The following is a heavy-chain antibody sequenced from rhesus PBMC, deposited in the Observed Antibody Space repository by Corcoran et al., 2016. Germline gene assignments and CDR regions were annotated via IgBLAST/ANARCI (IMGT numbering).Heavy chain of an antibody. CDR2: IKSKAESETA. D-gene: IGHD1-20*01. CDR3: TADFPDNTTSFDY. J-gene: IGHJ4*01. V-gene: IGHV3-30*01. Sequence: EVQLVESGGDLVQPGGSLRLSCAASGFTFSISWMNGGRQVPGKGLGWVARIKSKAESETANYAASARGRFTISRDDSTNTLYLQMSSLKTEDTAVYYCTADFPDNTTSFDYWGQGVLVTVSS. CDR1: GFTFSISW.